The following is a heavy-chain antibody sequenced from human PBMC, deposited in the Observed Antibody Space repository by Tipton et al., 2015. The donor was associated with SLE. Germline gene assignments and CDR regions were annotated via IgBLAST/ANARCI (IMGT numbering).Heavy chain of an antibody. D-gene: IGHD1-26*01. V-gene: IGHV4-38-2*02. CDR2: IYYSGST. CDR3: ARDSVWELLDY. CDR1: GYSISSGYY. J-gene: IGHJ4*02. Sequence: TLSLTCTVSGYSISSGYYWGWIRQHPGKGLEWIGYIYYSGSTYYNPSLKSRVTISVDTSENQFSLKLSSVTAADTAVYYCARDSVWELLDYWGQGALVTVSS.